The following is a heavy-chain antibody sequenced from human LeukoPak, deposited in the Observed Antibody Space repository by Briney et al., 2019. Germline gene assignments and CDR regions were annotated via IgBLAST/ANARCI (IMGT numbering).Heavy chain of an antibody. CDR2: ISSSRDTM. V-gene: IGHV3-48*02. J-gene: IGHJ4*02. D-gene: IGHD6-13*01. Sequence: GGSLRLSCAASGFIFSDYSMNWVRQAPGKGLEWVSYISSSRDTMYYADSVRGRFTVSRDNARNSLYLHMNSLRDEDTAVYYCARLRNNSNCWGWGQGTLVTVSS. CDR3: ARLRNNSNCWG. CDR1: GFIFSDYS.